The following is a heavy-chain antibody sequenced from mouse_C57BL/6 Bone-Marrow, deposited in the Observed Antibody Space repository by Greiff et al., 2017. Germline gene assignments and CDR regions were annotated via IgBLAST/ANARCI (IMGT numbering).Heavy chain of an antibody. V-gene: IGHV1-55*01. D-gene: IGHD1-1*01. J-gene: IGHJ4*01. Sequence: VQLQQSGAELVKPGASVKMSCKASGYTFTSYWITWVKQRPGQGLEWIGDIYPGSGSTNYNEKFKSKATLTVDTSSSTAYMQLSSLTSEDSAVYYCARSLPYGGAMDYWGQGTSVTVSS. CDR1: GYTFTSYW. CDR2: IYPGSGST. CDR3: ARSLPYGGAMDY.